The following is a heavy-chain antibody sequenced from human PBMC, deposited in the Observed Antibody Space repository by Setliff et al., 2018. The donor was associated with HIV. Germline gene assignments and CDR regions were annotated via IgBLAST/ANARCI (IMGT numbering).Heavy chain of an antibody. Sequence: SVKVSCKASGGTFSNYAISWVRQAPGQGLEWMGGIIPIFGSTKYAQVRDRVTITADKSTSTAYMELSSLGSEDTAVYYCTRGPLLAGLGPYYFDHRGQGTLVTVSS. CDR3: TRGPLLAGLGPYYFDH. D-gene: IGHD2-21*01. CDR1: GGTFSNYA. J-gene: IGHJ4*02. V-gene: IGHV1-69*06. CDR2: IIPIFGST.